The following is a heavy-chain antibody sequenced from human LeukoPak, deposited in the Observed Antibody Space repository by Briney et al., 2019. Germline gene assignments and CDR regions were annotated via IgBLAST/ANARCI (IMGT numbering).Heavy chain of an antibody. Sequence: SVKVSCTASGFTFSSSAMQWVRQARGQRLEWIGWIVVGSGDTNYAQKFQERITITRDMSTGTAYMELSSLRSEDTAVYYCAADSSGNDAFDIWGQGTMVTVSS. D-gene: IGHD6-25*01. CDR3: AADSSGNDAFDI. CDR2: IVVGSGDT. V-gene: IGHV1-58*02. CDR1: GFTFSSSA. J-gene: IGHJ3*02.